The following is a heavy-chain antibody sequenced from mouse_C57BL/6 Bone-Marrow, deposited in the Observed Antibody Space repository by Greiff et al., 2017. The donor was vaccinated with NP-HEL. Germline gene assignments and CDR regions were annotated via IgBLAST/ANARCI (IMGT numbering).Heavy chain of an antibody. CDR1: GYTFTSYG. CDR2: IYPRSGNT. J-gene: IGHJ2*01. CDR3: ARPYDGYYVRYFDY. D-gene: IGHD2-3*01. Sequence: VKLMESGAELARPGASVKLSCKASGYTFTSYGISWVKQRTGQGLEWIGEIYPRSGNTYYNEKFKGKAPLTADKSSSTAYMELRSLTSEDSAVYFCARPYDGYYVRYFDYWGQGTTLTVSS. V-gene: IGHV1-81*01.